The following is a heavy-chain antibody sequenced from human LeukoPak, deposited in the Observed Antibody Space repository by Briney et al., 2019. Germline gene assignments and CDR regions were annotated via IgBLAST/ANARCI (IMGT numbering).Heavy chain of an antibody. D-gene: IGHD3-10*01. V-gene: IGHV4-30-4*08. CDR3: ASLLLWFGESIYNWFDP. CDR2: IYYSGST. CDR1: GGSISSGDYY. J-gene: IGHJ5*02. Sequence: SQTLSLTRTVSGGSISSGDYYWSWIRQPPGKGLEWIGYIYYSGSTYYNPSLKSRVTISVDTSKNHFSLKLSSVTAADTAVYYSASLLLWFGESIYNWFDPWGQGTLVTVSS.